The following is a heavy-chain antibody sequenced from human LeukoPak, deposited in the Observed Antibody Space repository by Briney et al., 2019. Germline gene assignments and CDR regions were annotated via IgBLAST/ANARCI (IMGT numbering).Heavy chain of an antibody. Sequence: ASVKVSCKASGYTLTSYDINWVRQATGQGLEWMGWMNPNSGNTGYAQKFQGRVTMTRNTSISTAYMELGSLRSEDTAVYYCARGGGYSYGPTVAYYYGMDVWGQGTTVTVSS. CDR2: MNPNSGNT. D-gene: IGHD5-18*01. V-gene: IGHV1-8*01. CDR3: ARGGGYSYGPTVAYYYGMDV. J-gene: IGHJ6*02. CDR1: GYTLTSYD.